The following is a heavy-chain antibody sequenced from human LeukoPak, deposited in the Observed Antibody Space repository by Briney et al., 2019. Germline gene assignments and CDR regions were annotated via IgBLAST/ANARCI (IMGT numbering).Heavy chain of an antibody. D-gene: IGHD6-19*01. CDR2: IYYSGST. Sequence: SETLSLTCTVSGGSISSYYWNWLRQPPGKGLEWIGYIYYSGSTNYNPSLKSRVTISIDTSKNQFSLKLNSVTAADTAVYYCARGGSGWSEYFKHGGQGTLVTVSS. CDR3: ARGGSGWSEYFKH. CDR1: GGSISSYY. J-gene: IGHJ1*01. V-gene: IGHV4-59*01.